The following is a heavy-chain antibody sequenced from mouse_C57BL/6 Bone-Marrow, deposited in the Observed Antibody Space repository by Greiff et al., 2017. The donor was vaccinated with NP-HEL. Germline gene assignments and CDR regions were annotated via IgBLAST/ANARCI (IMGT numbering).Heavy chain of an antibody. CDR1: GYTFTSYW. D-gene: IGHD1-1*01. Sequence: VQLQQPGAELVMPGASVKLSCKASGYTFTSYWMHWVQQRPGQGLEWIGEIDPSDSYTNYNQKFKGKSTLTVDKSSSTAYMQLSSLTSEDSAVYYCAREKDYYGSSFYFDYWGQGTTLTVSS. J-gene: IGHJ2*01. CDR3: AREKDYYGSSFYFDY. V-gene: IGHV1-69*01. CDR2: IDPSDSYT.